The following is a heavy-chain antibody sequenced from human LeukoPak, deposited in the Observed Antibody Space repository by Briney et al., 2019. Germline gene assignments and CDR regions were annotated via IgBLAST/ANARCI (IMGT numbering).Heavy chain of an antibody. CDR2: MSYDGTSE. D-gene: IGHD5-24*01. V-gene: IGHV3-30-3*01. Sequence: GGSLRLSCAASGFTFSSYAMHWVRQAPGKGLEWVAVMSYDGTSEYYADSVRGRFTISRDHSQNMLHLQMNSLRDEDTALYYCVRDRRDGKNLAYHFDFWGQGTLVTVSS. CDR3: VRDRRDGKNLAYHFDF. CDR1: GFTFSSYA. J-gene: IGHJ4*02.